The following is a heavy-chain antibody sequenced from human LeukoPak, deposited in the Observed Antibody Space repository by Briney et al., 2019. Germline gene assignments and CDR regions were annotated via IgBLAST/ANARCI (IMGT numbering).Heavy chain of an antibody. D-gene: IGHD2-2*01. CDR3: ARKGCSRTSCHPDY. J-gene: IGHJ4*02. Sequence: GGSLRLSCTASGLTFSSHELNWVRQTPGKGLEGVSYISSSGSTMYYRDSVKGRFTVSRDNDKNSLYLQMNSLRAEDTAIYYCARKGCSRTSCHPDYWGQGTLVSVSS. V-gene: IGHV3-48*03. CDR1: GLTFSSHE. CDR2: ISSSGSTM.